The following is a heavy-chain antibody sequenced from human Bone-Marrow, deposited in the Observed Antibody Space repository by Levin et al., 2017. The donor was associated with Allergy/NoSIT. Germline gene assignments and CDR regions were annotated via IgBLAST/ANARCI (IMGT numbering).Heavy chain of an antibody. V-gene: IGHV4-38-2*02. J-gene: IGHJ2*01. CDR2: IFHSGST. CDR1: GYSLTSGYY. Sequence: KPSETLSLTCSVSGYSLTSGYYWAWFRQPPGKGLEWIALIFHSGSTYYNPSLKSRVSISIDTSKNQFSLKLTSVTAADTAVYHCTRALRSDWYFDVWGRGILVNVSS. CDR3: TRALRSDWYFDV.